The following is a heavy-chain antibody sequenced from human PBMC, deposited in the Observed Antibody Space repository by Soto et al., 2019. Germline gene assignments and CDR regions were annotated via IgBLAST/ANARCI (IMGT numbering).Heavy chain of an antibody. Sequence: GASLRLSCESSVFTLTDYHMSWIRQAPGKGLEWVALISETGSHTAYAESVKGRFTISRDNARPSVSLQMNSLRSDDTAVYFCARSLRATSPLTFWGQGTPVTVSS. V-gene: IGHV3-11*06. CDR2: ISETGSHT. CDR3: ARSLRATSPLTF. CDR1: VFTLTDYH. D-gene: IGHD7-27*01. J-gene: IGHJ4*02.